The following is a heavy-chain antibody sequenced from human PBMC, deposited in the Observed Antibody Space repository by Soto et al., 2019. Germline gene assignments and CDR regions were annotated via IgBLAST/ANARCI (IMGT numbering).Heavy chain of an antibody. J-gene: IGHJ3*02. CDR2: IYPGDSDT. D-gene: IGHD2-15*01. CDR1: GYSFTSYW. Sequence: GESLKISCKGSGYSFTSYWIGWVRQMPGKGLEWMGIIYPGDSDTRYSPSFQGQVTISADKSISTAYLQWSSLKASDTAMYYCARHVVHSGGSHVAFDIGGKGTMVTV. CDR3: ARHVVHSGGSHVAFDI. V-gene: IGHV5-51*01.